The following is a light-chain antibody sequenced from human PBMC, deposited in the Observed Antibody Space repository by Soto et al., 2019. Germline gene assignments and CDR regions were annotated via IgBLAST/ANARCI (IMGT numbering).Light chain of an antibody. J-gene: IGKJ2*01. CDR3: QQYNNWPHS. CDR1: QSVSSN. CDR2: GAS. V-gene: IGKV3-15*01. Sequence: EIVMTQSPATLSLSPGQRATLSCRASQSVSSNLAWYQQILGQAPRLLISGASTRATGIPARFTGSGSGTEFTLTISSLQSEDFAVYYCQQYNNWPHSVGQGTKLDIK.